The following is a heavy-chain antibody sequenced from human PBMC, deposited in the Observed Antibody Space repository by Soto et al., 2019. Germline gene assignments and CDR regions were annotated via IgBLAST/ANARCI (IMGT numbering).Heavy chain of an antibody. CDR1: GCTFSNAW. CDR2: IKSKTDGGTT. CDR3: PPRAMGAAAGSLDY. V-gene: IGHV3-15*07. D-gene: IGHD6-13*01. Sequence: GGSLRLSCAASGCTFSNAWMNWVRQAPGKGLEWVGRIKSKTDGGTTDYAAPVKGRFTISRDDSKNTLYLQMNSLKTVDTAVYYCPPRAMGAAAGSLDYWGQGT. J-gene: IGHJ4*02.